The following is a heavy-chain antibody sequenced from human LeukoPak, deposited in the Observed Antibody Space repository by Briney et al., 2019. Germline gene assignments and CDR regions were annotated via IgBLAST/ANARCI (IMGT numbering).Heavy chain of an antibody. J-gene: IGHJ4*02. CDR1: GFTLSTYW. D-gene: IGHD2-2*01. V-gene: IGHV3-7*04. Sequence: GGSLRLSCAASGFTLSTYWMSWVRQAPGKGLEWVANIKQDGSEKYYVDSVKGRFTVSRDNAKNSLYLQMSSLRAEDTAVYYCARVYQLSPFNWGQGTLVTVSS. CDR2: IKQDGSEK. CDR3: ARVYQLSPFN.